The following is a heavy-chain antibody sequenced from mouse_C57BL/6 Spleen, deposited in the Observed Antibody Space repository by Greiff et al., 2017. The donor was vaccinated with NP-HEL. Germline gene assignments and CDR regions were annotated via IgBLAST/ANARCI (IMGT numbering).Heavy chain of an antibody. CDR1: GYTFTSYW. CDR2: IHPNSGST. Sequence: VQLKQPGAELVKPGASVKLSCKASGYTFTSYWMHWVKQRPGQGLEWIGMIHPNSGSTNYNEKFKSKATLTVDKSSSTAYMQLSSLTSEDSAVYYCARSYGYDVGFAYWGQGTLVTVSA. CDR3: ARSYGYDVGFAY. J-gene: IGHJ3*01. D-gene: IGHD2-2*01. V-gene: IGHV1-64*01.